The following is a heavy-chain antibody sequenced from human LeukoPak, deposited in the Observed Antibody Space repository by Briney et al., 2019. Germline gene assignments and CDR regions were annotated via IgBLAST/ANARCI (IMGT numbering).Heavy chain of an antibody. Sequence: GGSLRLSCAASGFTFKKYDVTWVRQAPGKGLEWVSSISSSSSYIYYADSVKGRFTISRDNAKNSLSLQMNSLRAEDTAVYYCARLRFLEWLPHPFDYWGQGTLVTVSS. CDR1: GFTFKKYD. CDR2: ISSSSSYI. CDR3: ARLRFLEWLPHPFDY. D-gene: IGHD3-3*01. V-gene: IGHV3-21*04. J-gene: IGHJ4*02.